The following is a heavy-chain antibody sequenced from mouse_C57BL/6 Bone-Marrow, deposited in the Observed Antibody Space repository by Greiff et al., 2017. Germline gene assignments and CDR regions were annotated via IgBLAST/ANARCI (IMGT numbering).Heavy chain of an antibody. CDR1: GYTFTSYD. J-gene: IGHJ1*03. CDR3: ARDYGSSYWYFDV. CDR2: IYPGDGST. Sequence: VQLQQSGPELVKPGASVKLSCKASGYTFTSYDINWVKQRPGQGLEWIGWIYPGDGSTKYNEKFKGKATLTVDTSSSTAYMELHSLTSEDSAVYFCARDYGSSYWYFDVWGKGTTVTVSS. D-gene: IGHD1-1*01. V-gene: IGHV1-85*01.